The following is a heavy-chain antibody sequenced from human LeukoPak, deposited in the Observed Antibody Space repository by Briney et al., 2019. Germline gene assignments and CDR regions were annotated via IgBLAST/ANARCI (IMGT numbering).Heavy chain of an antibody. CDR1: AYGFTSYW. CDR2: IFPDDSDT. Sequence: GESLRISSKGSAYGFTSYWISWVGRMPGKGLEWLGIIFPDDSDTRYSPSFQGLVTISADKSNSTASLKWSTLKAADTAVYYCARPYDSSRYAVDYWGQGTLVTVSS. CDR3: ARPYDSSRYAVDY. J-gene: IGHJ4*02. V-gene: IGHV5-51*01. D-gene: IGHD3-22*01.